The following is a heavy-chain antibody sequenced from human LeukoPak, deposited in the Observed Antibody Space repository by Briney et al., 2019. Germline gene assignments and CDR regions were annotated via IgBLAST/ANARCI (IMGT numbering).Heavy chain of an antibody. CDR2: INPNSGGT. CDR3: ASGDYSNYFDLDP. Sequence: ASVTVSCKASGYTFTGYYMHWVRQAPGQGLEWMGWINPNSGGTNYAQKFQGRVTMTRDTSISTAYMELSRLRSDDTAVYYCASGDYSNYFDLDPWGQGTLVTVSS. D-gene: IGHD4-11*01. J-gene: IGHJ5*02. CDR1: GYTFTGYY. V-gene: IGHV1-2*02.